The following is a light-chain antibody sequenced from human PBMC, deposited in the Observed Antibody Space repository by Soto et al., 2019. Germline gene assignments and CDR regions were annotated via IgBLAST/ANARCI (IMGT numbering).Light chain of an antibody. J-gene: IGLJ3*02. CDR2: EVN. CDR1: SSDVGSYNR. Sequence: QSVLTQPASVSGSLGQSITISCTGTSSDVGSYNRVSWYQHHPGKVPKVMIYEVNKRPSGGSNRFSGSKSGNTASLTISGLQAEDEADYYCCSYAGSRMWVLGGGTKVTVL. CDR3: CSYAGSRMWV. V-gene: IGLV2-23*02.